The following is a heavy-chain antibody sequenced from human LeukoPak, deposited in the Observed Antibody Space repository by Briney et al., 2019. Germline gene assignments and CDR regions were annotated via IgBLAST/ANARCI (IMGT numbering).Heavy chain of an antibody. J-gene: IGHJ4*02. CDR3: ARKKGGCSGDNCPLGY. Sequence: SETLSLTCTVSGGSISGYYWSWIRQPPGKGLEWIGYIHNTGRTNYNPSLKSRISISVDTSKNQFSLKLNSVTAADTAVYYCARKKGGCSGDNCPLGYWGQGTLVTVSS. CDR1: GGSISGYY. D-gene: IGHD2-15*01. CDR2: IHNTGRT. V-gene: IGHV4-59*01.